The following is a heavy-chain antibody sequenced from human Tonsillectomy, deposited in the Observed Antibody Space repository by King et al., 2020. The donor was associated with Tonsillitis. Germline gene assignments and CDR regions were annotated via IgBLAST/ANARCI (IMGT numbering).Heavy chain of an antibody. CDR2: INYSGST. CDR1: GCSISSSRYY. J-gene: IGHJ4*02. V-gene: IGHV4-39*07. Sequence: QLQESGPGLVKPSETLSLTCSVSGCSISSSRYYWGWIRQPPGKGLEWIGNINYSGSTHYNPSLKSRATISVDTSKNQFSLRLSSVTAADTAVFYCARLETGPKNYFFDSWGQGTLVTVSS. D-gene: IGHD3-9*01. CDR3: ARLETGPKNYFFDS.